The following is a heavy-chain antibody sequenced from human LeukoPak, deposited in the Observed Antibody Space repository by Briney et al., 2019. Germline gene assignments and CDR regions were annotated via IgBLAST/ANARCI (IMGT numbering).Heavy chain of an antibody. CDR2: INHSGST. CDR3: ARHTVTTYLGIKDY. D-gene: IGHD4-17*01. J-gene: IGHJ4*02. CDR1: GGSFSGYY. V-gene: IGHV4-34*01. Sequence: SETLSLTCAVYGGSFSGYYWSWIRQPPGKGLELIGEINHSGSTNYNPSLKSRVTISVDTSKNQFSLKLGSVTAADTAVYYCARHTVTTYLGIKDYWGQGTLVTVSS.